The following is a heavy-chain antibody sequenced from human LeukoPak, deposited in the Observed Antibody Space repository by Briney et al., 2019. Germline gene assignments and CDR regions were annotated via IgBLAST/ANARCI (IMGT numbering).Heavy chain of an antibody. V-gene: IGHV3-30*04. CDR2: ISYDGSNK. J-gene: IGHJ4*02. CDR1: GFTFSSYA. CDR3: ARETPSIAVFDY. D-gene: IGHD6-6*01. Sequence: GRSLRLSCAASGFTFSSYAMHWVRQAPGKGLEWVAVISYDGSNKYYADSVKGRFTISRDNSKNTLYLQMNSLRAEDTAVYYCARETPSIAVFDYWGQGTLVTVSS.